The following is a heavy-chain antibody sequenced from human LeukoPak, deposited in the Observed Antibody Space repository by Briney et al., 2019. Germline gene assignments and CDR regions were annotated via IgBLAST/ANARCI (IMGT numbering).Heavy chain of an antibody. CDR2: IYHSGST. D-gene: IGHD1-26*01. V-gene: IGHV4-4*02. CDR3: ARFPGVGATLGAFDY. CDR1: GGSISSSNW. Sequence: SETLSLTCAVSGGSISSSNWWSWVRQPPGKGLEWIGEIYHSGSTNYNPSLKSRVTISVDTSKNQFSLKLSSVTAADTAVYHCARFPGVGATLGAFDYWGQGTLVTVSS. J-gene: IGHJ4*02.